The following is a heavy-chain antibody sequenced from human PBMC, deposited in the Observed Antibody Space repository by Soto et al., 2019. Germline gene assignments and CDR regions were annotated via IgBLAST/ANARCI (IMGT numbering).Heavy chain of an antibody. V-gene: IGHV4-59*01. Sequence: XETLSLTCTVSGGSISSYYWSWIRQPPGKGLEWIGYIYYSGSTNYNPSLKSRVTISVDTSKNQFSLKLSSVTAADTAVYYCARGGGYSYGPVDYWGQGTLVTVSS. CDR3: ARGGGYSYGPVDY. D-gene: IGHD5-18*01. CDR1: GGSISSYY. CDR2: IYYSGST. J-gene: IGHJ4*02.